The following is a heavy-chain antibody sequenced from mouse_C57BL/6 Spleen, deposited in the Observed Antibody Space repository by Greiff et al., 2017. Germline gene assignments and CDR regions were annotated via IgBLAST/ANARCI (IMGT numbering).Heavy chain of an antibody. D-gene: IGHD2-4*01. J-gene: IGHJ2*01. CDR3: ARQGYDYDYFDY. CDR1: GYTFTSYW. Sequence: VQLQQPGTELVKPGASVKLSCKASGYTFTSYWMHWVKQRPGQGLEWIGNINPSNGGTNYNEKFKSKATLTVDKSSSTAYMQLISLTSEDSAVYYCARQGYDYDYFDYWGQGTTLTVSS. V-gene: IGHV1-53*01. CDR2: INPSNGGT.